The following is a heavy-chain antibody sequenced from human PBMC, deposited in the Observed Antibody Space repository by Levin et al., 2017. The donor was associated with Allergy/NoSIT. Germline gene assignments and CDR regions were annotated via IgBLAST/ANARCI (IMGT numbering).Heavy chain of an antibody. CDR1: GFTFDDYG. Sequence: GGSLRLSCAASGFTFDDYGMSWIRQAPGKGLEWVSGINWKGVNIGYADSVKGRFTISRDNAKKSLYLQMNSLRAEDTALYYCARRSSRYCSTTSCYMVDYWGQGTLATVSS. CDR2: INWKGVNI. CDR3: ARRSSRYCSTTSCYMVDY. D-gene: IGHD2-2*02. J-gene: IGHJ4*02. V-gene: IGHV3-20*04.